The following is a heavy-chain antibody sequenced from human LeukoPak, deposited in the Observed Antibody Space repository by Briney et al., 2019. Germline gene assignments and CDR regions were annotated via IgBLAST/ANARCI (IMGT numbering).Heavy chain of an antibody. J-gene: IGHJ6*02. CDR2: ISYDGSNK. CDR1: GFTFSSYA. CDR3: ARDQLVVVPAAREFYYYGMDV. Sequence: PGGSLRLSCAASGFTFSSYAMHWVRQAPGKGLEWVAVISYDGSNKYYADSVKGRFTISRDNSKNTLYLQMNSLRAEDTAVYYCARDQLVVVPAAREFYYYGMDVWGQGTTVTVSS. D-gene: IGHD2-2*01. V-gene: IGHV3-30*04.